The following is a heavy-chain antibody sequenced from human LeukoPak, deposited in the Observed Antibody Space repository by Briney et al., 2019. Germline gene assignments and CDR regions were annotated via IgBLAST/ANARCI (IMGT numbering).Heavy chain of an antibody. CDR1: GYSISSGYY. J-gene: IGHJ3*02. V-gene: IGHV4-38-2*01. D-gene: IGHD3-10*01. CDR3: ARAYGSGSYCDAFDI. CDR2: IYHSGST. Sequence: PSETLSLTCAVSGYSISSGYYWGWIRQPPGKGLEWIGSIYHSGSTYYNPSLKGRVTISVDTSKNQFSLKLSSVTAADTAVYYCARAYGSGSYCDAFDIWGQGTKVTVSS.